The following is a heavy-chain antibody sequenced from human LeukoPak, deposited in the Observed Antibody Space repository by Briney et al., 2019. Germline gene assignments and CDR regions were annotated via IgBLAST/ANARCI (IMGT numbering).Heavy chain of an antibody. D-gene: IGHD2-15*01. CDR3: AREYCNGGSCFTNWFDP. CDR2: IYYSGST. CDR1: GGSISSGGYY. Sequence: PSQTLSLTCTVSGGSISSGGYYWSWIRQPPGKGLEWIGYIYYSGSTYYNPSLKSRVTISVDTSKNQFSLKLSSVTAADTAVYYCAREYCNGGSCFTNWFDPWGQGTLVTVSS. J-gene: IGHJ5*02. V-gene: IGHV4-31*03.